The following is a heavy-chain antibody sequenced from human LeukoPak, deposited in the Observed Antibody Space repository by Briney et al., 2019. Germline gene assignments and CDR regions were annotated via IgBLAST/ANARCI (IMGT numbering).Heavy chain of an antibody. Sequence: SETLSLTCAVYGGSFSGYYWSWIRQPPGKGLEWIGEINHSGSTNYNPSLTSRVTISVDTSKNQCSLKLSSVTAADTAVYYCARVRGNRGKYFDYWGQGTLVTVSS. D-gene: IGHD3-16*01. CDR1: GGSFSGYY. J-gene: IGHJ4*02. CDR3: ARVRGNRGKYFDY. CDR2: INHSGST. V-gene: IGHV4-34*01.